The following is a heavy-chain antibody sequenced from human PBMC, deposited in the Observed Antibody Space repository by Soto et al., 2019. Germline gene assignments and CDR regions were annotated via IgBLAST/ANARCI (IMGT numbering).Heavy chain of an antibody. CDR3: AKVRTTATTHDASDI. J-gene: IGHJ3*02. D-gene: IGHD4-17*01. CDR1: GFTFSSYA. Sequence: EVQLLESGGGLVQPGGSLRLSCAASGFTFSSYAMNWVRQAPGKGLEWVSAISGSGGTTYHADSVKGRFTISRDNSKSTLYLQTSNLRAEDTAVYYCAKVRTTATTHDASDIWGQGTMVTVSS. CDR2: ISGSGGTT. V-gene: IGHV3-23*01.